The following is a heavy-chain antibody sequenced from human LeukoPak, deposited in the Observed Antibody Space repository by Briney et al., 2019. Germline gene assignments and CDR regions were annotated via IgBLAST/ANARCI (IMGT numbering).Heavy chain of an antibody. D-gene: IGHD5-24*01. Sequence: ASVKVSCKASGYTFTRYLMHWVRQAPGQGLEWMGIINPSGGSTNYPQKFQGRVTTTRDTSTSTVYMELSSLRSEDTAVYFCATGRDGYNSEYFQHWGQGTLVTVSS. CDR1: GYTFTRYL. V-gene: IGHV1-46*01. CDR3: ATGRDGYNSEYFQH. CDR2: INPSGGST. J-gene: IGHJ1*01.